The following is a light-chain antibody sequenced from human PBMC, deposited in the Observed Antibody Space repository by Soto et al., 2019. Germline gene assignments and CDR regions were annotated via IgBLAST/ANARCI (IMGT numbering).Light chain of an antibody. V-gene: IGKV1-5*01. CDR3: QHYNSYGT. Sequence: IQMTQSPSSVSASVGDSVTITCRASQGISAWLAWYQQKPGKAPKLLIYHASSLETGVPSRFSGSGSGTEFTLTISSLQPDDFATYYCQHYNSYGTFGQGTKVDIK. J-gene: IGKJ1*01. CDR2: HAS. CDR1: QGISAW.